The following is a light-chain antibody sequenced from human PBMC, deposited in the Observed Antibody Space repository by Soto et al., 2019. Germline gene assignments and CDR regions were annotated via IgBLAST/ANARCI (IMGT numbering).Light chain of an antibody. V-gene: IGLV2-23*01. Sequence: QSALTQPASVSGSPGQSITISCTGTSSDIGSDKLVSWYQQHPGRAPTIIIYEAFKQPSGVSNRFSGSRSGNTASLTISGLRGEDEADYYCCSYAGSTTWVFGGGTKLTVL. CDR2: EAF. CDR3: CSYAGSTTWV. J-gene: IGLJ3*02. CDR1: SSDIGSDKL.